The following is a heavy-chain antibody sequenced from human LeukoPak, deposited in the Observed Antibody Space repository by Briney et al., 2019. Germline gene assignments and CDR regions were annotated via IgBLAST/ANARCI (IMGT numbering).Heavy chain of an antibody. Sequence: GSLRLSCAASGFTFSDYYMTWIRQPPGKGLEWIGEIYHSGSTNYNPSLKSRVTISVDKSKNQFSLKLSSVTAADTAVYYCARRNYDILTGYYSDVWGQGTTVTVSS. CDR2: IYHSGST. CDR1: GFTFSDYY. V-gene: IGHV4-34*01. J-gene: IGHJ6*02. CDR3: ARRNYDILTGYYSDV. D-gene: IGHD3-9*01.